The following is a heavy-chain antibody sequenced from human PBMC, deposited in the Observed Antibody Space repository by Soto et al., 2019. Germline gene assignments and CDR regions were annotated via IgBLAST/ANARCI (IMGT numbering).Heavy chain of an antibody. CDR1: GFTFSLYS. CDR2: ISRSSTGI. Sequence: EVQLVESGGGLVQPGGSLRLSCAASGFTFSLYSMSWVRQAPGKGLAWVSYISRSSTGIHYADSVKGRFTISRDDATNSRHLQMNSLRDGDTAVYYCARAVTWGLDVGGQGTTVSISS. V-gene: IGHV3-48*02. J-gene: IGHJ6*02. CDR3: ARAVTWGLDV. D-gene: IGHD3-10*01.